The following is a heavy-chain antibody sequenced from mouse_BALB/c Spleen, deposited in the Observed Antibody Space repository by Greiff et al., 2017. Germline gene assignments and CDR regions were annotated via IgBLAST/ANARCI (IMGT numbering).Heavy chain of an antibody. J-gene: IGHJ3*01. D-gene: IGHD2-12*01. Sequence: DVKLVESGPGLVKPSQSLSLTCTVTGYSITSDYAWNWIRQFPGNKLEWMGYISYSGSTSYNPSLKSRISITRDTSKNQFFLQLNSVTTEDTATYYCARGSYDGFAYWGQGTLVTVSA. CDR1: GYSITSDYA. CDR2: ISYSGST. V-gene: IGHV3-2*02. CDR3: ARGSYDGFAY.